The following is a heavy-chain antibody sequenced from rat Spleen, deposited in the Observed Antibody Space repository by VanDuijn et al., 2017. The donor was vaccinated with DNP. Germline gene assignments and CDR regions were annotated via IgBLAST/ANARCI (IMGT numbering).Heavy chain of an antibody. CDR1: GFTFSHYY. D-gene: IGHD4-3*01. J-gene: IGHJ2*01. Sequence: EVQLVESGGGLVQPGRSMKLSCAASGFTFSHYYMAWVRQAPTKGLEWVASIGSDGYAPYYGDSVKGRFTISRDNAKSTLYLQMNSLRSEDMATYYCIRWNSGHFDYWGQGVMVTVSS. CDR2: IGSDGYAP. V-gene: IGHV5-22*01. CDR3: IRWNSGHFDY.